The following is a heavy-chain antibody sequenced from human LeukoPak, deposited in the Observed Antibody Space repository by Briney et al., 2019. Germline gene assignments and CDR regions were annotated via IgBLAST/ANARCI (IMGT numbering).Heavy chain of an antibody. CDR3: ARALRGVYYDSRGYSY. Sequence: ASVKVSCKASGYTFTRYDINWVRQATGQGLEWMGWMNPNSGNTGYAQKFQGRVTMTRNTSISTAYMELSSLRSEDTAVYYCARALRGVYYDSRGYSYWGQGTLVTVSS. CDR2: MNPNSGNT. D-gene: IGHD3-22*01. J-gene: IGHJ4*02. V-gene: IGHV1-8*01. CDR1: GYTFTRYD.